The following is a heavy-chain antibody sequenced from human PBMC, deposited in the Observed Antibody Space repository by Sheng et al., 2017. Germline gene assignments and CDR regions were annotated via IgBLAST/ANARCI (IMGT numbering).Heavy chain of an antibody. CDR2: VSYDGNTK. CDR1: GFTFNIHG. Sequence: VQLVESGGGVVQPGRSLRLSCSASGFTFNIHGMHWVRQAPGKGLEWVAVVSYDGNTKYYADSVKGRFTISRDNSKNTLYLQMNSLRVDDTAVYYCAKDLSSTVYNWFDSWGQGPLATVSS. D-gene: IGHD6-13*01. V-gene: IGHV3-30*18. J-gene: IGHJ5*01. CDR3: AKDLSSTVYNWFDS.